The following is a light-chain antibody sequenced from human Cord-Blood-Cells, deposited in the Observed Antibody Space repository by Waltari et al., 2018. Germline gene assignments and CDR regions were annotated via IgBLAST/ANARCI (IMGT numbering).Light chain of an antibody. CDR2: WAS. J-gene: IGKJ4*02. CDR1: QSVLYSSNNKNY. V-gene: IGKV4-1*01. Sequence: DIVMPQSPDSLSVSLGERATLNCKSSQSVLYSSNNKNYLAWYQQRPGQPPKLLIYWASTRGSGVPDRFSGSGSGTDFTLTISSLQAEDVAVYYCQQYYSTPLTFGGGTKVEIK. CDR3: QQYYSTPLT.